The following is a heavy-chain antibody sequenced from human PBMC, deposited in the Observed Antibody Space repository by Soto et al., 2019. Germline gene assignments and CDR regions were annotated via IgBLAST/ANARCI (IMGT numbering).Heavy chain of an antibody. V-gene: IGHV1-2*02. CDR1: GYTFTGYY. Sequence: ASVKVSCKASGYTFTGYYMHWVRQAPGQGLEWMGWINPNSGGTNYAQKFQGRVTMTRDTSISTAYMELSRLRSDDTAVYYCARGGRDCSGGSCYLYYFDYWGQGTQVTAPQ. CDR2: INPNSGGT. CDR3: ARGGRDCSGGSCYLYYFDY. D-gene: IGHD2-15*01. J-gene: IGHJ4*02.